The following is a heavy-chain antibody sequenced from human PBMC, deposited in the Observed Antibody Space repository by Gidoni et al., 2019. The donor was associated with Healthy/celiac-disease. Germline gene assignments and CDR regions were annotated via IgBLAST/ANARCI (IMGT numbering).Heavy chain of an antibody. Sequence: QLQLQESGPGLVKPSETLSLTCTVSGGSISSSSYYWGWIRQPPGKGLEWIGSIYYSGSTYYNPSLKSRVTISVDTSKNQFSLKLSSVTAADTAVYYCARHRSIGRGYCSGGSCFVVDYWGQGTLVTVSS. CDR1: GGSISSSSYY. D-gene: IGHD2-15*01. V-gene: IGHV4-39*01. CDR3: ARHRSIGRGYCSGGSCFVVDY. CDR2: IYYSGST. J-gene: IGHJ4*02.